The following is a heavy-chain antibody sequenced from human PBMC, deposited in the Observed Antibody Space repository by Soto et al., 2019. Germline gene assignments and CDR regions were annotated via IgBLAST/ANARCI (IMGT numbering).Heavy chain of an antibody. D-gene: IGHD6-19*01. V-gene: IGHV3-30*03. CDR2: ISYDGSNK. CDR1: GFTFSSYG. Sequence: QVQLVESGGGVVQPGRSLRLSCAASGFTFSSYGMHWVRQAPGKGLEWVALISYDGSNKYYADSVKGRFTISRDNSKNTPYLQMNSLRPEHTAVYYCATAISWVAGTHYYGIDVWGQGTTVTVSS. CDR3: ATAISWVAGTHYYGIDV. J-gene: IGHJ6*02.